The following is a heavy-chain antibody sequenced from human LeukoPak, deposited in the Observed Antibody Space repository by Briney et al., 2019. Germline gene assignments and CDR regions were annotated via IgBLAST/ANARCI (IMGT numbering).Heavy chain of an antibody. CDR2: INPRGPIT. J-gene: IGHJ4*02. Sequence: GSVKFSCKASGDTFNTYFIHWVRPAPGQGLEWMGIINPRGPITSYAQKFQGRVSMTRDTSTNTLYMEPSSLTSEDTAVYYCARANYYSDTRGYYGAGFDDWGQGTLVTVSS. D-gene: IGHD3-22*01. CDR3: ARANYYSDTRGYYGAGFDD. CDR1: GDTFNTYF. V-gene: IGHV1-46*02.